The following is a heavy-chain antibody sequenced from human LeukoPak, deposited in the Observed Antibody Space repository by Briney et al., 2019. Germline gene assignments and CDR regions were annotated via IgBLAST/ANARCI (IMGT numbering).Heavy chain of an antibody. V-gene: IGHV1-46*01. J-gene: IGHJ6*03. CDR1: GYTFTSYY. Sequence: GASVKVSCKASGYTFTSYYMHWVRQAPGQGLEWMGIINPSGGSTSYAQKFQNKVTITADESTSTTYMELSSLTSEDTAVYYCAKCPPRAAYYYYMDVWGKGTTVTISS. D-gene: IGHD2-15*01. CDR2: INPSGGST. CDR3: AKCPPRAAYYYYMDV.